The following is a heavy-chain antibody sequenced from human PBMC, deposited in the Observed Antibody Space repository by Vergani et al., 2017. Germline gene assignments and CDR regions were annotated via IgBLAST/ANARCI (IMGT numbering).Heavy chain of an antibody. CDR1: GYTFSNYD. CDR3: AICTNGVCYYFDY. CDR2: ISGYNART. Sequence: QVQLVQSGAEVKKPGASVKVSCKASGYTFSNYDISWVRQAPGQGLEWMGWISGYNARTNYAQKLQGRVTMTRNTPLSTAYMELSSVRSEDTAVYYCAICTNGVCYYFDYGGQGTLVTVSS. D-gene: IGHD2-8*01. J-gene: IGHJ4*02. V-gene: IGHV1-18*01.